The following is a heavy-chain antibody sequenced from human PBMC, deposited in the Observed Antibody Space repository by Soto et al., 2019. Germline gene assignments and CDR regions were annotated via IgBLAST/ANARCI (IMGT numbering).Heavy chain of an antibody. CDR1: GYTFTGYY. D-gene: IGHD3-10*01. J-gene: IGHJ4*02. Sequence: QVQLVQSGAEVKKPGASVKVSCKASGYTFTGYYMHWVRQAPGQGLEWMGWINPNSGGTNYAQKFQGWVTMTRDTSISTAYMELSRLRSDDTAVYYGAGVMVRGGIWGAFDYWGQGTLVTVSS. CDR2: INPNSGGT. V-gene: IGHV1-2*04. CDR3: AGVMVRGGIWGAFDY.